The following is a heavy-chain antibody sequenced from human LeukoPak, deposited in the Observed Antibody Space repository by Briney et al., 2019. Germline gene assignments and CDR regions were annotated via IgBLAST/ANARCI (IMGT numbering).Heavy chain of an antibody. Sequence: QTGGSLRLSCAASGITFSSYGMSWVRQAPGKGLEWVSSISSTGGTTYYADSVKGRFTISRDNSKNTLYLQMNSLRPEDTAVYYCARDSGAAVAGPFFFDYWGQGTRVTVSS. V-gene: IGHV3-23*01. D-gene: IGHD6-19*01. CDR1: GITFSSYG. J-gene: IGHJ4*02. CDR2: ISSTGGTT. CDR3: ARDSGAAVAGPFFFDY.